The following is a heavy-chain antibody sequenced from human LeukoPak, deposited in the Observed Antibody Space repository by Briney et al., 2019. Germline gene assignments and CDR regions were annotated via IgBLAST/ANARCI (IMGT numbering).Heavy chain of an antibody. CDR1: GFTFSNAW. Sequence: GGSLRLSCAASGFTFSNAWMSWVRQAPGKGLEWVGRIKSKTDGGTTDYAAPVKGRFTITRDDSKNTLYLQMNSLKTEDTAVYYCAREGRGYSYVFDYWGQGTPVTVSS. CDR3: AREGRGYSYVFDY. V-gene: IGHV3-15*01. CDR2: IKSKTDGGTT. D-gene: IGHD5-18*01. J-gene: IGHJ4*02.